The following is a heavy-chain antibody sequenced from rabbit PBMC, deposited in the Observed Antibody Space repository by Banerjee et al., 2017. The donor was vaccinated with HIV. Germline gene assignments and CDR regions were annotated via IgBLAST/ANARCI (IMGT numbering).Heavy chain of an antibody. CDR3: ARSNTYYGMDL. Sequence: QEQLVESGGGLVQPGGSLTLSCKASGFDFSSYAITWVRQAPGKGLEYIGYITYRGSAYYASWVNGRFTISRENTQNTLYLQLNSLTAADTATYFCARSNTYYGMDLWGPGDPRHRL. CDR1: GFDFSSYA. V-gene: IGHV1S47*01. CDR2: ITYRGSA. J-gene: IGHJ6*01.